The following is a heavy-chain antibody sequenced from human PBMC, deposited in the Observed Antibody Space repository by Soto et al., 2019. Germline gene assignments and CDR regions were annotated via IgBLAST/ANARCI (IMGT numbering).Heavy chain of an antibody. CDR3: GRGLRYCSCISCYEVYYYYYYYMDV. CDR2: IYCSGST. V-gene: IGHV4-59*01. D-gene: IGHD2-2*01. Sequence: PSETLSLTCTVSGGSISSYYWSWIRQPPGKGLEWIGYIYCSGSTNYNPSIKSRITISVDTSKNQFSQKLSSVTAADTAEYYCGRGLRYCSCISCYEVYYYYYYYMDVWGKGTTVTVSS. CDR1: GGSISSYY. J-gene: IGHJ6*03.